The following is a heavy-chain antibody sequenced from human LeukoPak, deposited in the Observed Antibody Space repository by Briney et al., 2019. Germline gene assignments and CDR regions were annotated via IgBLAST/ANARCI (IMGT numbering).Heavy chain of an antibody. CDR3: ARDRSDFWSGYYTGYYYGMDV. CDR2: IYTSGST. Sequence: SGTLSLTCTVSGGSISSYYWSWIRQPAGKGLEWIGRIYTSGSTNYNPSLKSRVTMSVDTSKNQFSLKLSSVTAADTAVYYCARDRSDFWSGYYTGYYYGMDVWGQGTTVTVSS. D-gene: IGHD3-3*01. J-gene: IGHJ6*02. V-gene: IGHV4-4*07. CDR1: GGSISSYY.